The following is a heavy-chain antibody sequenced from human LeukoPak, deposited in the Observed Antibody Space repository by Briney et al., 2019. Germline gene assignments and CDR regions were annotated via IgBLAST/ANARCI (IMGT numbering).Heavy chain of an antibody. Sequence: PSETLSLTCSVSGGSVDSNYYYWGWIRQPPGKGLEWIGSISYTGATHYSPSLESRVTISLDTSKNQFSLKLASVTPADTAVYYCARGWRTAMVPFDYWGQGTLVTVSS. V-gene: IGHV4-39*07. CDR3: ARGWRTAMVPFDY. D-gene: IGHD5-18*01. J-gene: IGHJ4*02. CDR1: GGSVDSNYYY. CDR2: ISYTGAT.